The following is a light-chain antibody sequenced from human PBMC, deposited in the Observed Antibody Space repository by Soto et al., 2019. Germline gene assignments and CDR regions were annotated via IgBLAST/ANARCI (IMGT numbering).Light chain of an antibody. CDR2: DAS. CDR3: QQYNSYRT. J-gene: IGKJ1*01. V-gene: IGKV1-5*01. Sequence: DIQMTQSPSTLSASVGDRVIITCRASQSISSWLAWYQQKPGKAPNLLIYDASSLESGVPSRFSGSGSGTEFTLTISSLQPDDFATYYCQQYNSYRTFGQGTKVDIK. CDR1: QSISSW.